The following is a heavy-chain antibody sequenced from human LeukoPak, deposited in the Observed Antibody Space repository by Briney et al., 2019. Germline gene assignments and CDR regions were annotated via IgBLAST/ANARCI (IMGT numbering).Heavy chain of an antibody. V-gene: IGHV1-18*01. CDR1: GYTFTSYG. CDR3: ARDSGKTTGTTLDAFDI. CDR2: IRAYNGTT. D-gene: IGHD1-7*01. Sequence: ASVKVSSKASGYTFTSYGISWVRQAPGQGLEWMGWIRAYNGTTNYAQKFQGRVTLTTDSSTSTAYMELRSLRSDDTAVYYCARDSGKTTGTTLDAFDIWGQGIMVTVSS. J-gene: IGHJ3*02.